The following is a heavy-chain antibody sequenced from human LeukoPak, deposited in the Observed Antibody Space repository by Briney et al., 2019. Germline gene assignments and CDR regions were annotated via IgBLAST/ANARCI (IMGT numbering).Heavy chain of an antibody. CDR1: GFTFSSYG. V-gene: IGHV3-30*02. D-gene: IGHD3-10*01. CDR3: AKDYYYGSGSYVSHLFDY. CDR2: IRYDGSNK. J-gene: IGHJ4*02. Sequence: GGSLRLSGAASGFTFSSYGMHWVRQAPGKGLVWVAFIRYDGSNKYYADSVKGRFTISRDNSKNTLYLQMNSQRAEDTAVYYCAKDYYYGSGSYVSHLFDYWGQGTLVTVSS.